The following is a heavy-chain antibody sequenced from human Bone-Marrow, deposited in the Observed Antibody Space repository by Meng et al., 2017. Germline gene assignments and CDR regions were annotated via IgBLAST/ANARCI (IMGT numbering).Heavy chain of an antibody. J-gene: IGHJ1*01. V-gene: IGHV1-46*01. CDR1: GYTFITYY. D-gene: IGHD2-15*01. CDR3: ARATATRAEYFQH. CDR2: IYPIGGGA. Sequence: ASVKVSCKASGYTFITYYLHWVRQAPGQGLEWMGEIYPIGGGANSAQNFQGRVTMTRDTSTSTAYMELSSLRSEDTAVYYCARATATRAEYFQHWGQATLVTVSS.